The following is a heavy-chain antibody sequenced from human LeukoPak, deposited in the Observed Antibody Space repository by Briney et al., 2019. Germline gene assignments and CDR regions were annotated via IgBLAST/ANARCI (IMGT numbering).Heavy chain of an antibody. J-gene: IGHJ4*02. CDR1: GGTFRNYA. CDR2: IIPIFGTT. Sequence: ASVKVSCKASGGTFRNYAIHWVRQASGQGLEWMGGIIPIFGTTNYAQKFQGRLTITAEKSTSTAYMELSSLTSEDTAVYFCARDGLDHSGSGSYYFKYWGQGTLLTVSS. V-gene: IGHV1-69*06. CDR3: ARDGLDHSGSGSYYFKY. D-gene: IGHD3-10*01.